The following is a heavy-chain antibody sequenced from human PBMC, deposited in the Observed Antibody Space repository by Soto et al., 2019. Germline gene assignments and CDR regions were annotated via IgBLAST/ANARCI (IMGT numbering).Heavy chain of an antibody. D-gene: IGHD6-19*01. Sequence: GSLRLSCTASGFTFSSYAMNWVPQAPGKGLEWVSAISGSGGSTYYADSVKGRFTISRDNSKNTLYLQMNSLRAEDTAVYYCAKARSSGWYAVDAFDIWGQGTMVTVSS. CDR1: GFTFSSYA. V-gene: IGHV3-23*01. CDR2: ISGSGGST. J-gene: IGHJ3*02. CDR3: AKARSSGWYAVDAFDI.